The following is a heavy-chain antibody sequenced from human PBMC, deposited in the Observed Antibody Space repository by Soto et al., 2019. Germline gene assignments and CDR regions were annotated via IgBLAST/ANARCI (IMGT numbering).Heavy chain of an antibody. CDR2: VNPIVGMS. J-gene: IGHJ4*02. CDR3: ATTYGSGSAHFAS. Sequence: QVQLVQSGAEVKKPGSSVRVSCSASEGTFNRYTINWVRQAPGQRLEWVGRVNPIVGMSSSASKFQGRVSISADKSTSTASMALTSLKSAATAVYYCATTYGSGSAHFASWGQGTLVTVS. D-gene: IGHD3-10*01. CDR1: EGTFNRYT. V-gene: IGHV1-69*02.